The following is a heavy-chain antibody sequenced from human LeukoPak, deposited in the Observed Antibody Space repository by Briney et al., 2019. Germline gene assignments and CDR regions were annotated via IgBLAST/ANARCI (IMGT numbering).Heavy chain of an antibody. CDR1: GYTFTGYY. V-gene: IGHV1-2*04. CDR2: INPNSGGT. CDR3: ARDCSSTSCSYGMDV. D-gene: IGHD2-2*01. Sequence: ASVKVSCKASGYTFTGYYMHWVRQAPGQGLEWMGWINPNSGGTNYAQKFQGWVTMTRGTSISTAYMELSRLRSDDTAVYYCARDCSSTSCSYGMDVWGKGTTVAVSS. J-gene: IGHJ6*04.